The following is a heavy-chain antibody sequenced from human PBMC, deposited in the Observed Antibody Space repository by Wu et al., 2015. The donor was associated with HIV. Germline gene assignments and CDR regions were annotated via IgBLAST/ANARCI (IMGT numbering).Heavy chain of an antibody. D-gene: IGHD1-26*01. CDR3: ARRGSSEHYYYMDV. CDR2: ITIYNGKT. CDR1: GYTFINYG. Sequence: QIQLVQSGAEVKKPGASVKVSCKASGYTFINYGINWVRQAPGQGLEWLGGITIYNGKTNYAQKVQGRVTMTTDTSTNTAYMELRSLRSDDTAVYYCARRGSSEHYYYMDVWGKGTAGHRLF. J-gene: IGHJ6*03. V-gene: IGHV1-18*01.